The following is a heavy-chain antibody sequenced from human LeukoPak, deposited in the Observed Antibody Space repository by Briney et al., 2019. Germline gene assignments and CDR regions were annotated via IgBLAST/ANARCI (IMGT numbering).Heavy chain of an antibody. Sequence: GGSLRLSCAASGFTFSSYSMNWVRQAPGKGLEWVAFIRYDGSNKYYADSVKGRFTISRDNSKNTLYLQMNSLRAEDTAVYYCAKDNGGTYYDFWSGYQNWFDPWGQGTLVTVSS. CDR1: GFTFSSYS. J-gene: IGHJ5*02. V-gene: IGHV3-30*02. D-gene: IGHD3-3*01. CDR3: AKDNGGTYYDFWSGYQNWFDP. CDR2: IRYDGSNK.